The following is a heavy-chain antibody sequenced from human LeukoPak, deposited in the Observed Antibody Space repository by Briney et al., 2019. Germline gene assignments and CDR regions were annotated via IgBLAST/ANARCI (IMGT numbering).Heavy chain of an antibody. CDR2: ISSSGSTI. V-gene: IGHV3-11*01. D-gene: IGHD6-13*01. J-gene: IGHJ4*02. CDR3: ARARSSSWLIDY. CDR1: GFTSSDYY. Sequence: PGGSLRLSCAASGFTSSDYYMSWLRQAPGKGLEWVSYISSSGSTIYYADSVKGRFTISRDNAKNSLYLQMNSLRAEDTAVYYCARARSSSWLIDYWGQGTLVTVSS.